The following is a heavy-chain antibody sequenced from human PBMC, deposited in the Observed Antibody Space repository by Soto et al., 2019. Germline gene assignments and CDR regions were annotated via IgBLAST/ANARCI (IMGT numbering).Heavy chain of an antibody. D-gene: IGHD1-26*01. J-gene: IGHJ5*02. CDR3: ARDTTRPPWFDP. Sequence: GASVKVSCKASGGTFSSYAISWVRQAPGQGLEWMGGIIPIFGTANYAQKFQGRVTITADESTSTAYMELSRLRSEDTAVYYCARDTTRPPWFDPWGQGTLVTVSS. CDR1: GGTFSSYA. V-gene: IGHV1-69*13. CDR2: IIPIFGTA.